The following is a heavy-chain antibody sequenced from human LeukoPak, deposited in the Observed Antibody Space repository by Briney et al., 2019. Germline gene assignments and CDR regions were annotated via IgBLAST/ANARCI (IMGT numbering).Heavy chain of an antibody. CDR1: GGSISSYY. V-gene: IGHV4-59*01. CDR2: IYYSGST. J-gene: IGHJ4*02. D-gene: IGHD3-9*01. CDR3: ARVGDILTGYYPSYYFDY. Sequence: SETLSLTCTVSGGSISSYYWSWIRQPPGKGLEWIGYIYYSGSTNYNPSLKSRVAISVDTSKNQFSLKLSSVTAADTAVYYCARVGDILTGYYPSYYFDYWGQGTLVTVSS.